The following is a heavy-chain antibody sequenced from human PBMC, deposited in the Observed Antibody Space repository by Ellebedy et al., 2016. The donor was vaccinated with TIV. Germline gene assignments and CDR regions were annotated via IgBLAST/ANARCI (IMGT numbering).Heavy chain of an antibody. CDR1: GFNFSSYA. CDR2: IPSDRGGI. Sequence: GGSLRLXCAASGFNFSSYAMSWVRQAPGKGLEWVAIIPSDRGGIYYADSVKGRFTISRDNSKNTLYLEINSLRPEDTAMYYCARDLSGTFDPWGQGTLVTVSS. V-gene: IGHV3-30*04. CDR3: ARDLSGTFDP. D-gene: IGHD1-1*01. J-gene: IGHJ5*02.